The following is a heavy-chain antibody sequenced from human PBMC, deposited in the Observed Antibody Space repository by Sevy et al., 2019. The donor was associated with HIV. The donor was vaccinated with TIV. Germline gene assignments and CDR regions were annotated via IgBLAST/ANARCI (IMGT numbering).Heavy chain of an antibody. CDR1: GFTFSSYS. Sequence: GGSLRLSCAASGFTFSSYSMNWVRQAPGKGLEWVSYISSSSSTIYYADSVKGRFTISRDNAKNSLYLQMNSLRDEDTAVYYCARDANDYGELDFDYWGQGTLVTVSS. D-gene: IGHD4-17*01. J-gene: IGHJ4*02. CDR3: ARDANDYGELDFDY. CDR2: ISSSSSTI. V-gene: IGHV3-48*02.